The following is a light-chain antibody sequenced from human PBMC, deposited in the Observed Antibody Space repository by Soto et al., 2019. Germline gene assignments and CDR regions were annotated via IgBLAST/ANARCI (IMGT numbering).Light chain of an antibody. CDR1: QVIRNF. CDR3: QQLKYYPVT. J-gene: IGKJ4*01. V-gene: IGKV1-9*01. CDR2: AAS. Sequence: DIQLTQSPSFLSASVGDRVTITCRASQVIRNFLAWYQQKPGKAPKVLIYAASTLQSGVPSKFSGSGSGTDFTLTISSLQPEDSATYFCQQLKYYPVTVGGGTKVDSK.